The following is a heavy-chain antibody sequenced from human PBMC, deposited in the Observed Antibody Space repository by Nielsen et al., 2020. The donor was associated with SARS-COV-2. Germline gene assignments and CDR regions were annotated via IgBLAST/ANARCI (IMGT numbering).Heavy chain of an antibody. CDR1: GFTFGDAI. CDR2: IRSKTNNYET. V-gene: IGHV3-73*01. D-gene: IGHD2-21*01. CDR3: KHYYDMDV. J-gene: IGHJ6*02. Sequence: GGSLRLSCAASGFTFGDAIIHWVRQASGKGLVWVGRIRSKTNNYETSYAASVKGRFTISRDESKNMAYLQMSRLKTDDTAVYYCKHYYDMDVCGQGTTVTVSS.